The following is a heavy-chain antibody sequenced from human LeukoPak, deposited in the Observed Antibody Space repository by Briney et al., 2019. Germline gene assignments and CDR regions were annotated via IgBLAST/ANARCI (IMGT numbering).Heavy chain of an antibody. CDR3: ASKGLLLWFGELLFPY. D-gene: IGHD3-10*01. J-gene: IGHJ4*02. CDR1: GFTFSSYA. Sequence: GGSLRLSCAASGFTFSSYAMSWVRQAPGTGLVWVSAISDSGRSTYYADSVKGRFTISRDNSKNTLYLQMNSLRAEDTAVYYCASKGLLLWFGELLFPYWGQGTLVTVSS. V-gene: IGHV3-23*01. CDR2: ISDSGRST.